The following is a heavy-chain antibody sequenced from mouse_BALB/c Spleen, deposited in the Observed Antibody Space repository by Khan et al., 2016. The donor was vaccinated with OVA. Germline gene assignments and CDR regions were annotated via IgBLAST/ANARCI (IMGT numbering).Heavy chain of an antibody. CDR1: GFTFSTFA. V-gene: IGHV5-9-3*01. CDR3: ARSPYGNFAY. J-gene: IGHJ3*01. CDR2: ISSDGDYT. D-gene: IGHD2-1*01. Sequence: EVQLVESGGGLVKPGGSLKLSCAVSGFTFSTFAMSWVRQTPEKRLEWVATISSDGDYTFYPDIVTGRFTISRDKAKNTLYLQMSSLRSEDTAMYYCARSPYGNFAYWGQGTLVTVSA.